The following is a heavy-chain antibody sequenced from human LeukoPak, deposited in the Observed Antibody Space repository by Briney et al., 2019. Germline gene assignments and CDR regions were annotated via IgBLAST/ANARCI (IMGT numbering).Heavy chain of an antibody. CDR2: ISGSGGRT. CDR3: AKDLGENGDYGL. D-gene: IGHD4-17*01. J-gene: IGHJ4*02. CDR1: GFTSSNYG. V-gene: IGHV3-23*01. Sequence: QPGGSLRLSCAASGFTSSNYGMSWVRQAPGKGLEWVSAISGSGGRTYYTDSVKGRFTISRDHSKNTVYLQMNSLRAEDTAVYYCAKDLGENGDYGLWGQGTLVTVSS.